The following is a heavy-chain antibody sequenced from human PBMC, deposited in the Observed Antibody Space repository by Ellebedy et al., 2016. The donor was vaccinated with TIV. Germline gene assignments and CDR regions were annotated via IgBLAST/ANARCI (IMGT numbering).Heavy chain of an antibody. V-gene: IGHV1-46*01. CDR3: ARGKGSAKPVDY. CDR1: GYTFTSYH. CDR2: INPSGGDT. D-gene: IGHD4/OR15-4a*01. J-gene: IGHJ4*02. Sequence: AASVKVSCKASGYTFTSYHLHWVRQALGQGLEWRGIINPSGGDTEYAHKFQGRVVMTRDTSTSTVYMELSSLRSDDTAVYYCARGKGSAKPVDYWGQGTLVTVSS.